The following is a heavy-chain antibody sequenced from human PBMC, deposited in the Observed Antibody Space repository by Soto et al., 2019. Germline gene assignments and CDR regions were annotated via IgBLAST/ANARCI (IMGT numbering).Heavy chain of an antibody. V-gene: IGHV3-72*01. CDR1: GFTLSDYY. CDR3: ARAPGAFDI. CDR2: TRNKDNSYTT. J-gene: IGHJ3*02. Sequence: PGGSLRLSCSVSGFTLSDYYMEWVRQAPGKGLEWVARTRNKDNSYTTEYAASVKGRFTISRDDSENSVYLQMNSLKTEDTAVYYCARAPGAFDIWGQGTMVTVSS.